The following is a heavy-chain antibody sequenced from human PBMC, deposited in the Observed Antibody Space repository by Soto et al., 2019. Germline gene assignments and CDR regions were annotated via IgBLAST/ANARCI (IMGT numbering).Heavy chain of an antibody. CDR1: GFTFSSYW. Sequence: GGSLRLSCAASGFTFSSYWMSWVRQAPGKGLEWVANIKQDGSEKYYVDSVKGRFTISRDNAKNSLYLQMNSLRAEDTAVYYCARDGPNRYNWNDYWGQGTLVTVSS. CDR2: IKQDGSEK. J-gene: IGHJ4*02. CDR3: ARDGPNRYNWNDY. D-gene: IGHD1-1*01. V-gene: IGHV3-7*01.